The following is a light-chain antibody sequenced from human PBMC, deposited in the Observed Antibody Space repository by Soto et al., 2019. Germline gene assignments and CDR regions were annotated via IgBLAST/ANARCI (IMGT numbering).Light chain of an antibody. V-gene: IGLV1-47*01. Sequence: QSVLTQPPSASGTPGQRVTISCSGSSSNIGSNYVYWYQQLPGTAPKLLIYRNSQRPSGVPDRFSGSKSGTSASLAISGLRSEDEADYYCATWDDSLSGRVFGGGTQLTVL. J-gene: IGLJ3*02. CDR1: SSNIGSNY. CDR2: RNS. CDR3: ATWDDSLSGRV.